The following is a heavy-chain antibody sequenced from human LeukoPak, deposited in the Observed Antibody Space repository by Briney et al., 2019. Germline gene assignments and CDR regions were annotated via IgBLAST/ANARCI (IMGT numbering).Heavy chain of an antibody. CDR2: ISGGGGST. CDR3: AKRVSSGWSYFDY. J-gene: IGHJ4*02. D-gene: IGHD6-19*01. Sequence: GGSLRLSCAASGFTFSSYAMSWVRQAPGKGLEWVSAISGGGGSTYYADSVKGRFTISRDNSKNTLYLQMNSLRAEDTAVYYCAKRVSSGWSYFDYWGQGTLVTVSS. CDR1: GFTFSSYA. V-gene: IGHV3-23*01.